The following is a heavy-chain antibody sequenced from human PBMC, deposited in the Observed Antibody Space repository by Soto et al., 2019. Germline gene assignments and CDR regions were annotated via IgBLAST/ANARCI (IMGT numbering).Heavy chain of an antibody. D-gene: IGHD3-3*01. CDR3: ASHPPSYYDRLLTLTEGFD. CDR2: ISSSGSTI. J-gene: IGHJ4*02. CDR1: GFTFSSYE. Sequence: EVQLVESGGGLVQPGGSLRLSCAASGFTFSSYEMNWVRQAPGKGLEWVSYISSSGSTIYYADSVKGRFTIPRDNAKNPLYLQMNSPGAEDTAFYYCASHPPSYYDRLLTLTEGFDWGQGTLVTVSS. V-gene: IGHV3-48*03.